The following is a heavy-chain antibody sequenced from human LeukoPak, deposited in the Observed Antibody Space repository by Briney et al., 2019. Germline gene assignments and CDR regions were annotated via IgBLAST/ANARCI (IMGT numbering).Heavy chain of an antibody. V-gene: IGHV3-7*01. D-gene: IGHD3-9*01. CDR2: IKQDGREK. J-gene: IGHJ4*02. CDR3: ARVEDYDILTGFDY. CDR1: GFTVGTNY. Sequence: GGSLRLSCAASGFTVGTNYMSWVRQAPGKGLEWVANIKQDGREKYYVDSVKGRFTISRDNAKNSLYLQMNSLRAEDTAVYYCARVEDYDILTGFDYWGQGTLVTVSS.